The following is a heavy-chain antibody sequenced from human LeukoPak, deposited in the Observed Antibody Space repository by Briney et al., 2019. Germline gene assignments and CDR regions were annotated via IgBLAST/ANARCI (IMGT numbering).Heavy chain of an antibody. CDR2: ISSSSSYI. V-gene: IGHV3-21*01. CDR1: GFTFSSYS. CDR3: AREGGGYYYYYMDV. J-gene: IGHJ6*03. Sequence: GGSLRLSCAASGFTFSSYSMNWVRQAPGKGLEWVSSISSSSSYIYYADSVKGRFTIARDNAKNSLYLQMNSLRAEDTAVYYCAREGGGYYYYYMDVWGKGTAVTVSS. D-gene: IGHD3-16*01.